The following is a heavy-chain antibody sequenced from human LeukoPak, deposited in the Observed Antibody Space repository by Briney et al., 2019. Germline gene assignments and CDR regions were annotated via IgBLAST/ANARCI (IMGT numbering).Heavy chain of an antibody. CDR1: GGSISSGSYY. D-gene: IGHD3-10*01. CDR2: IYYSGST. V-gene: IGHV4-39*07. Sequence: SETLSLTCTVSGGSISSGSYYWGWIRQPPGKGLEWIGSIYYSGSTNYNPSLKSRVTISVDTSKNQFSLKLSSVTAADTAVYYCASSHYLRYWGQGTLVTVSS. CDR3: ASSHYLRY. J-gene: IGHJ4*02.